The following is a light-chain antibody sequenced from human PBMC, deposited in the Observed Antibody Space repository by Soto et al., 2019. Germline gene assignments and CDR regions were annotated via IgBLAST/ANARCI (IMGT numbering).Light chain of an antibody. Sequence: DIVMTQSPLSLPVTPGEPASISCRSSQSLLHSNGYNYLDWYLQKPGQSPQLLIYLGSNRASGVPDRFSGSGSGTDFTLKISRVEAEDVGVYYCIQALQPPLTFGQGTKVEIK. CDR2: LGS. CDR3: IQALQPPLT. J-gene: IGKJ1*01. V-gene: IGKV2-28*01. CDR1: QSLLHSNGYNY.